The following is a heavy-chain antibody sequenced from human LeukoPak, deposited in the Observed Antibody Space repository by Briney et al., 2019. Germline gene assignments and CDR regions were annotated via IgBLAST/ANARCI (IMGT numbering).Heavy chain of an antibody. CDR2: ISSSSSTI. V-gene: IGHV3-48*04. J-gene: IGHJ6*03. CDR3: ARETVVPAASYYYYYYYMDV. D-gene: IGHD2-2*01. CDR1: GFTFSSYS. Sequence: GGSLRLSCAASGFTFSSYSMNWVRQAPGKGLEWVSYISSSSSTIYYADSVKGRFTISRDNAKNSLYLQMNSLRAEDTAVYYCARETVVPAASYYYYYYYMDVWGKGTTVTASS.